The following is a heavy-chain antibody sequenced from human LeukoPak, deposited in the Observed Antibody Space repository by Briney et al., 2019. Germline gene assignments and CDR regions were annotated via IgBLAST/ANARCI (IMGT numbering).Heavy chain of an antibody. V-gene: IGHV1-69*05. CDR1: GGTFSSYA. CDR3: ASIGGLAARSYYYYMDV. CDR2: IIPIFGTA. Sequence: SVKVSCKASGGTFSSYAISWVRQAPGQGLEWMGGIIPIFGTANYAQKFQGRVTITTDESTSTAYMELSSLRSEDTAVYYCASIGGLAARSYYYYMDVWGKGTTVTVSS. J-gene: IGHJ6*03. D-gene: IGHD6-6*01.